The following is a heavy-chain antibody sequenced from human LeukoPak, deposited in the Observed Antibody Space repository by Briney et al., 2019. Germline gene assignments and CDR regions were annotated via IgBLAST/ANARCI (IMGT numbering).Heavy chain of an antibody. CDR1: GGSFSGYY. J-gene: IGHJ6*02. CDR2: INHSGST. Sequence: SETLSLTCAVYGGSFSGYYWSWIRQPPGKGLEWIGEINHSGSTNYNPSLKSRVTISVDTSKNQFSLKLSSVTAADTAVYYCARDARKWFGEPYYGMDVWGQGTTVTVSS. V-gene: IGHV4-34*01. CDR3: ARDARKWFGEPYYGMDV. D-gene: IGHD3-10*01.